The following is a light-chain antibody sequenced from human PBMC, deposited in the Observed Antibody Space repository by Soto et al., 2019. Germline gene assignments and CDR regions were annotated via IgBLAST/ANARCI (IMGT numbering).Light chain of an antibody. Sequence: QSALTQPPSASGSPGQSVTISCTGTSSHVGGYNYVSWYQQHPGKAPKLIIYEVTKRPSGVPDRFSGSKSGNTASLTVSGLQAEDEADYYCSSYAGSSNYVFGTGTKVTVL. J-gene: IGLJ1*01. CDR1: SSHVGGYNY. CDR2: EVT. V-gene: IGLV2-8*01. CDR3: SSYAGSSNYV.